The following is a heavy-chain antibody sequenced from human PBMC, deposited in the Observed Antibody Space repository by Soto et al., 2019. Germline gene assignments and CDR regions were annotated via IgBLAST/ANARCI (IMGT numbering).Heavy chain of an antibody. D-gene: IGHD2-2*03. Sequence: ASVKVSCKASGYTFTSYYMHWVRQAPGQGLEWMGIINPSGGSTSYAQKFQGRVTMTRDTSTSTVYMELSSLRSEDTAVYYCAVLDIVVVPDAMRDDYWGQGTLVTVSS. CDR3: AVLDIVVVPDAMRDDY. J-gene: IGHJ4*02. V-gene: IGHV1-46*01. CDR1: GYTFTSYY. CDR2: INPSGGST.